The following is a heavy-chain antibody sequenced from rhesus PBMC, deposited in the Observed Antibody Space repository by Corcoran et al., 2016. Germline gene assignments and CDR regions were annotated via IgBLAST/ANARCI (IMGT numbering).Heavy chain of an antibody. D-gene: IGHD1-1-1*01. V-gene: IGHV4S11*01. Sequence: QVQLQESGPGLVKPSETLSLPCPVSGGYIRRTYWCWIRQAPGRGLEWIGYIYSSGSTYYNPSLKSRVTLSVDTSKNQFSLKLTSVTAADTAVYYCALRYEVWGPGVLVTVSS. J-gene: IGHJ5-1*01. CDR2: IYSSGST. CDR1: GGYIRRTY. CDR3: ALRYEV.